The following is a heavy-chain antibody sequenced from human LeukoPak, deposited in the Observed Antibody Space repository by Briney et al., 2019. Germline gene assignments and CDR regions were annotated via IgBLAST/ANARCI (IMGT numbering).Heavy chain of an antibody. CDR2: ISGTGGNT. V-gene: IGHV3-23*01. J-gene: IGHJ4*02. CDR3: AKDLIVLRYFDRPEYYFDY. CDR1: GFTFSSYA. Sequence: GGSLRLSCAASGFTFSSYAMSWVRQAPGKGLEWVSGISGTGGNTYYTDSVKGRFTISRDNSKNTLYLQMNSLRAEDTALYYCAKDLIVLRYFDRPEYYFDYWGQGTLVTVSS. D-gene: IGHD3-9*01.